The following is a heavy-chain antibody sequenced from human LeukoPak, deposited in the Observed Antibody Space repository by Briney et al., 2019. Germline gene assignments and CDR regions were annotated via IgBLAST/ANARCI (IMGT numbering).Heavy chain of an antibody. CDR3: ARDLNYYAFTY. D-gene: IGHD1-26*01. CDR2: IYSGGST. J-gene: IGHJ4*02. Sequence: PGESLRLSCVASGFTVSSNYMSWVRQAQGKGLEWVSVIYSGGSTYYADSVKGRFTISRDNSKNTVYLQMNSLRAEDTAIYYCARDLNYYAFTYWGQGTLVTVSS. CDR1: GFTVSSNY. V-gene: IGHV3-53*01.